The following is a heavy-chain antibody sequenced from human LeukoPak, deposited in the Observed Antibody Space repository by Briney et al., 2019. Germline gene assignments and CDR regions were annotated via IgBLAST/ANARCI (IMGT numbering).Heavy chain of an antibody. D-gene: IGHD2-15*01. Sequence: GGSLRLSCAASGFTFSSYSMNWVRQAPGKGLEWVSSISSSSSYIYYADSVKGRFTISRDNAKNSLYLQMNSLRAEDTAVYYCARDLSLGCSSGSCGGYFDYWGQGTLVTVSS. CDR3: ARDLSLGCSSGSCGGYFDY. J-gene: IGHJ4*02. CDR1: GFTFSSYS. CDR2: ISSSSSYI. V-gene: IGHV3-21*01.